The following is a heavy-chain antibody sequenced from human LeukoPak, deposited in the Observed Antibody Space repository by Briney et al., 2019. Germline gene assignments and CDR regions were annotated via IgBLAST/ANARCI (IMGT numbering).Heavy chain of an antibody. Sequence: GGSLRLSCAASGFTFTSYWMYWVRQAPGKGLEWVADIKEDGSEKYYVDSVKGRFTISRDNAKNSLYLQMNSLRAEDTAVYYCARSSYYCFDYWGQGTLAPSPQ. CDR2: IKEDGSEK. D-gene: IGHD2-21*01. CDR3: ARSSYYCFDY. J-gene: IGHJ4*02. V-gene: IGHV3-7*01. CDR1: GFTFTSYW.